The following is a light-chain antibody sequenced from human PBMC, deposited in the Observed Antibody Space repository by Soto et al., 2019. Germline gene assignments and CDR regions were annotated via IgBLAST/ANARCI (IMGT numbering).Light chain of an antibody. Sequence: QSALTQPASVSGSPGQSITISCTGTSSDVGGYKYVSWYQQHPDKAPKLIIYDVTNRPSGISNRFSGSKSGNTASLTISGLQAEYYADYDCSSYTSSSSYVFGTGTKVTVL. CDR2: DVT. CDR3: SSYTSSSSYV. CDR1: SSDVGGYKY. V-gene: IGLV2-14*01. J-gene: IGLJ1*01.